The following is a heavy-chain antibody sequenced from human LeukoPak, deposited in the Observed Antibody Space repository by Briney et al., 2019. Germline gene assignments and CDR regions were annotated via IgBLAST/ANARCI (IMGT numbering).Heavy chain of an antibody. Sequence: GSLRLSCAASGFTFSTYAMHWVRQAPGKGLEWVAVIPSDGRDTHYADSVKGRFTISRDNAKNSLYLQMNSLRAEDTAVYYCARDRNSGFDYWGQGTLVTVSS. V-gene: IGHV3-30*03. CDR2: IPSDGRDT. D-gene: IGHD1-26*01. J-gene: IGHJ4*02. CDR1: GFTFSTYA. CDR3: ARDRNSGFDY.